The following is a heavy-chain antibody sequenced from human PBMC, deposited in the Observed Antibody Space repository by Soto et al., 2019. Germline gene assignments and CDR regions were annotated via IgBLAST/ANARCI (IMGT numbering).Heavy chain of an antibody. D-gene: IGHD3-16*02. CDR3: ARAYYDFLWGSYRFDY. CDR1: GFTFSRYW. J-gene: IGHJ4*02. Sequence: PGGSLRLSCAASGFTFSRYWMSWVRQDTGKGLEWVANIKEDGSEKKNVDSVKGRFTISRDNAKNSLYLQMNSLRAEDTAVYYCARAYYDFLWGSYRFDYWGQGALVTVSS. V-gene: IGHV3-7*01. CDR2: IKEDGSEK.